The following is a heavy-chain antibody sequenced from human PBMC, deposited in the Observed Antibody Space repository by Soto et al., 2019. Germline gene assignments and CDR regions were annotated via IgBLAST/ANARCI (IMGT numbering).Heavy chain of an antibody. CDR2: ISGSGGST. V-gene: IGHV3-23*01. Sequence: GRSLRLSCAASGFTFSSYAMSWVRQAPGKGLEWVSAISGSGGSTYYADSVKGRFTISRDNSKNTLYLQMNSLRAEDTAVYYCANDKNPSYYDFWSGYYNWFDPWGQGTLVTVSS. D-gene: IGHD3-3*01. J-gene: IGHJ5*02. CDR3: ANDKNPSYYDFWSGYYNWFDP. CDR1: GFTFSSYA.